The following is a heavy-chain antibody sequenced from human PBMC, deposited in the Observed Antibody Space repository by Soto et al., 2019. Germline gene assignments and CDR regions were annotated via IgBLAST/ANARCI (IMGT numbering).Heavy chain of an antibody. V-gene: IGHV3-23*01. J-gene: IGHJ4*02. CDR2: ISGSGGST. Sequence: PGGSLRLSCAASGFTFSSYAMSWVRQAPGKGLEWVSAISGSGGSTYYADSVKGRFTISRDNSKNTLYLQMNSLRAEDTAVYYCAKDEVITMIVVVTYFDYWGRGTLVTVSS. D-gene: IGHD3-22*01. CDR1: GFTFSSYA. CDR3: AKDEVITMIVVVTYFDY.